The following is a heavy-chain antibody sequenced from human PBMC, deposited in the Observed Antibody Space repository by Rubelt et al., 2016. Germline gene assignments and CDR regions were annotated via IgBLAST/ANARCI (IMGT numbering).Heavy chain of an antibody. D-gene: IGHD3-10*01. Sequence: VRQAPGKGLEWVSSISDTSKYIFHADSVGGRFTISRDDAKNSLFLQMNGLRAEDTAVYYCARDRELLWFGEFSPGEEDWGQGTLVTVSS. J-gene: IGHJ4*02. CDR2: ISDTSKYI. CDR3: ARDRELLWFGEFSPGEED. V-gene: IGHV3-21*06.